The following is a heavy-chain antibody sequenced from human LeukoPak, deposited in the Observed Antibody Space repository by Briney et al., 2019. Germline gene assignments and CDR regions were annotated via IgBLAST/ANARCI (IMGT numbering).Heavy chain of an antibody. V-gene: IGHV3-74*01. CDR2: IYTDETTT. Sequence: PGGSLRLSCAASGFTFSNYWMHWVRHAPGKGLVWVSRIYTDETTTSYADSVKGRFTISRDNAKNVLYLQMNSLRPEDTALYYCAKDLSSAITSALVLDVWGQGTTVTVS. CDR3: AKDLSSAITSALVLDV. J-gene: IGHJ6*02. CDR1: GFTFSNYW. D-gene: IGHD3-22*01.